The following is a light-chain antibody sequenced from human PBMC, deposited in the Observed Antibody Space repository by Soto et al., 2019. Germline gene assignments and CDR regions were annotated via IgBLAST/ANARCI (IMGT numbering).Light chain of an antibody. J-gene: IGLJ1*01. V-gene: IGLV2-11*01. CDR1: SSDVGTYNY. CDR3: CSYAGRSAYFV. Sequence: QSALTQPRSVSGSPGQSVTISCTGTSSDVGTYNYVSWYQQHPGKAPKVVIYDVSQRPSGVPDRFSGSKSGNTASLSISGLQGEDEDDYYCCSYAGRSAYFVVGTGTKLTVL. CDR2: DVS.